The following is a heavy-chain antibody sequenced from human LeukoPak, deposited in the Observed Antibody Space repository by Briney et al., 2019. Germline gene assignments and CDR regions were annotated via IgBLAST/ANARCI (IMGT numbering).Heavy chain of an antibody. CDR1: GYTFTAYY. Sequence: ASVKVSCKASGYTFTAYYLHWVRQAPGQGLEWMGWINPNSGGTSYAQNFQGRVTMTRDTSINTAYMELSRLRSDDTAVYYCARDTSTSCGYWGQGTLVTVSS. V-gene: IGHV1-2*02. CDR3: ARDTSTSCGY. D-gene: IGHD2-2*01. CDR2: INPNSGGT. J-gene: IGHJ4*02.